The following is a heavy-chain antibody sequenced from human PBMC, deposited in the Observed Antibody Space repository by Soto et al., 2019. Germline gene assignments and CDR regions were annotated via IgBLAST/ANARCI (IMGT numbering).Heavy chain of an antibody. CDR1: GFSFSSYG. V-gene: IGHV3-30*18. CDR2: ISYDGSNK. J-gene: IGHJ4*02. Sequence: GGSLRLSCAASGFSFSSYGMHWVRQAPGKGLEWVAVISYDGSNKYYADSVKGRFTISRDNSKNTLYLQMNSLRAEDTAVYYCAKEWVYDSSGWSFDYWGQGTLVTVSS. CDR3: AKEWVYDSSGWSFDY. D-gene: IGHD3-22*01.